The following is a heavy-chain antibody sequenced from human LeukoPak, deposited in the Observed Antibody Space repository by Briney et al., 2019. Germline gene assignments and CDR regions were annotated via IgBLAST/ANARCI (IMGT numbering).Heavy chain of an antibody. Sequence: GGSLRLSCVASRLTLRSYVMNWVRQAPGKGLEWVAFIRSDGYHTYYADSVKGRFTITRDNSKNTLYLQMNSLRLEDMAVYYCAKPSGSGVDYWGRGTRVTVSS. CDR2: IRSDGYHT. D-gene: IGHD1-26*01. CDR1: RLTLRSYV. CDR3: AKPSGSGVDY. V-gene: IGHV3-30*02. J-gene: IGHJ4*02.